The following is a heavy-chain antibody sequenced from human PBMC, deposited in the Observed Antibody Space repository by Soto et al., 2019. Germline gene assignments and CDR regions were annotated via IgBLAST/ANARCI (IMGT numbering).Heavy chain of an antibody. CDR1: GFTFSSYA. J-gene: IGHJ4*02. V-gene: IGHV3-30-3*01. CDR2: ISYDGSNK. CDR3: ARVRGSLNFDY. Sequence: GGSLRLSCAASGFTFSSYAMHWVRQAPGKGLEWVAVISYDGSNKYYADSVKGRFTISRDNSKNTLYLQMNSLRAEDTAVYYCARVRGSLNFDYWGQGTLVAVSS. D-gene: IGHD3-3*01.